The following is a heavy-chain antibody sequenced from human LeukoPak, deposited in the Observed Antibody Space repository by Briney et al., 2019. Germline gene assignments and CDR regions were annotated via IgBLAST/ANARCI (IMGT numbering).Heavy chain of an antibody. Sequence: PGGSLRLSCAASGFTFSSYAMSWVRQAPGQGLEWVSAISGSGDSTYSTDSVKGRFTISGDNSKNTLYLQMNSLRAEDTAVYYCAKKVPANWGSYFDYWGQGTLVTVSS. CDR1: GFTFSSYA. V-gene: IGHV3-23*01. J-gene: IGHJ4*02. CDR3: AKKVPANWGSYFDY. CDR2: ISGSGDST. D-gene: IGHD7-27*01.